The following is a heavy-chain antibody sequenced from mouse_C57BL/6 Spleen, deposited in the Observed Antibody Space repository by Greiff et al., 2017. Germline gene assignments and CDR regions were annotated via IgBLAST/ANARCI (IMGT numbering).Heavy chain of an antibody. Sequence: EVKLVESGGGLVKPGGSLKLSCAASGFTFSDYGMHWVRQAPEKGLEWVAYISSGSSTIYYADTVKGRFTISRDNATNTLFLQMTSLRSEDTAMYYCATDYDAGAYAMDYWGQGTSVTVSS. CDR3: ATDYDAGAYAMDY. CDR1: GFTFSDYG. V-gene: IGHV5-17*01. J-gene: IGHJ4*01. CDR2: ISSGSSTI. D-gene: IGHD2-4*01.